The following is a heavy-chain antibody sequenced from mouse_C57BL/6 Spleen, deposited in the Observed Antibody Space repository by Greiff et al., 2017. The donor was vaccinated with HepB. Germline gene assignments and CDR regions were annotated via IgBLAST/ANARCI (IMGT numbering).Heavy chain of an antibody. J-gene: IGHJ1*03. D-gene: IGHD1-1*01. CDR3: ARDGTVVDPWYFDV. V-gene: IGHV5-6*01. CDR1: GFTFSSYG. Sequence: EVKLMESGGDLVKPGGSLKLSCAASGFTFSSYGMSWVRQTPDKRLEWVATISSGGSYTYYPDSVKGRFTISRDNAKNTRYLQMSSLKSEDTAMYYCARDGTVVDPWYFDVWGTGTTVTVSS. CDR2: ISSGGSYT.